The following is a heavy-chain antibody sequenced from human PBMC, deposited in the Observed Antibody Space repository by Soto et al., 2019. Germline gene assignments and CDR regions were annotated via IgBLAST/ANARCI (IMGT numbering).Heavy chain of an antibody. D-gene: IGHD6-19*01. J-gene: IGHJ6*02. V-gene: IGHV3-23*01. CDR2: ISGSGGST. CDR1: GFTFSSYA. CDR3: ATSGGYSSGWDTGYYYYGMDV. Sequence: GALRLSCAASGFTFSSYAMSWVRQAPGKGLEWVSAISGSGGSTYYADSVKGRFTISRDNSKNTLYLQMNSLRAEDTAVYYCATSGGYSSGWDTGYYYYGMDVWGQGTTVTVSS.